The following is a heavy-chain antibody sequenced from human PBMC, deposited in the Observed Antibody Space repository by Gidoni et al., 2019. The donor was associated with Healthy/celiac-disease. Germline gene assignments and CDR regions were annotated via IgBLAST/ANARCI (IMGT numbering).Heavy chain of an antibody. CDR2: ISYDGSNK. J-gene: IGHJ3*02. CDR1: GFTFSSYG. D-gene: IGHD1-26*01. Sequence: QVQLVESGGAVVQPGRSLRLSCAASGFTFSSYGMHWVRQAPGKGLEWVAVISYDGSNKYYADSVKGRFTISRDNSKNTLYLQMNSLRAEDTAVYYCANFPDPSGSYPTVLGAETYDAFDIWGQGTMVTVFS. CDR3: ANFPDPSGSYPTVLGAETYDAFDI. V-gene: IGHV3-30*18.